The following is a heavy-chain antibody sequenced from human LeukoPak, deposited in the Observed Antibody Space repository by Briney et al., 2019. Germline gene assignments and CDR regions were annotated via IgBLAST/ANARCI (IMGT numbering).Heavy chain of an antibody. CDR3: AKMGDYYDKDPYWYFDL. D-gene: IGHD3-22*01. CDR1: GFTFSHYY. J-gene: IGHJ2*01. Sequence: GGSLRLSCAASGFTFSHYYMSWVRQAPGKGLEWVANIKQDGSEQFYLDSVKGRFTISRDNAKNTLSLHMNSLRAEDTAVYYCAKMGDYYDKDPYWYFDLWGRGTLVTVSS. CDR2: IKQDGSEQ. V-gene: IGHV3-7*03.